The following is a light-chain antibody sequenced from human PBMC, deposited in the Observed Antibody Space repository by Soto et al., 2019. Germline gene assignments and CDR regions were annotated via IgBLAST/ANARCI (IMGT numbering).Light chain of an antibody. V-gene: IGKV1-27*01. CDR3: QNCNVAPRT. Sequence: DIQMTQSPSSLSASVGDRVTITCRSSQDIRDYVAWYQQKAGMVPKLLIYAASTLEAGVPSRFSGSGSVTDCTLTISSLQLEDVGTYYCQNCNVAPRTFGGGTKVEIK. CDR1: QDIRDY. J-gene: IGKJ4*01. CDR2: AAS.